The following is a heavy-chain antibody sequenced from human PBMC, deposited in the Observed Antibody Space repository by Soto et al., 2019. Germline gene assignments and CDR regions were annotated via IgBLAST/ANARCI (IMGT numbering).Heavy chain of an antibody. J-gene: IGHJ3*02. Sequence: SVKVSCKASGFTFTSSAVQWVRQARGQRLEWIGWIVVGSGNTNYAQKFQERVTITRDMSTSTAYMELSSLRSEDTAVYYCAAGDYYDSSGYYYKAFDIWGQGTMVTVSS. D-gene: IGHD3-22*01. CDR1: GFTFTSSA. CDR2: IVVGSGNT. CDR3: AAGDYYDSSGYYYKAFDI. V-gene: IGHV1-58*01.